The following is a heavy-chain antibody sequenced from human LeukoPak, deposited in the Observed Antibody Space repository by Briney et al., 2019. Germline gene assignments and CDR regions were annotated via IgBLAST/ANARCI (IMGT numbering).Heavy chain of an antibody. CDR2: IWYDGQPK. CDR3: AREWGRIAVAGGPGY. D-gene: IGHD6-19*01. Sequence: GGSLRLSCAASGFSFSSFAMTWVRQAPGKGLEWLALIWYDGQPKFYADSVKGRFTISRDNSGNTLFLHMTSLRVEDTAVYYCAREWGRIAVAGGPGYWGQGALVTVSS. CDR1: GFSFSSFA. J-gene: IGHJ4*02. V-gene: IGHV3-33*08.